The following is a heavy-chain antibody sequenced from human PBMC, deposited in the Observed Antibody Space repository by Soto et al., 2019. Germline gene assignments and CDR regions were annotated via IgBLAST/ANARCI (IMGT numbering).Heavy chain of an antibody. Sequence: EVQLVESGGDLVQRGGSLRLSCASSGFPFSSYWMHWVRHTPGKGLDWVARISGDGVTTYYADFVTGRFTVSRDNAKNTLSLQISGLRAEDKAVYYCAREYYGLLTGYYTDYWGQGTLVSVSS. V-gene: IGHV3-74*01. D-gene: IGHD3-9*01. J-gene: IGHJ4*02. CDR3: AREYYGLLTGYYTDY. CDR2: ISGDGVTT. CDR1: GFPFSSYW.